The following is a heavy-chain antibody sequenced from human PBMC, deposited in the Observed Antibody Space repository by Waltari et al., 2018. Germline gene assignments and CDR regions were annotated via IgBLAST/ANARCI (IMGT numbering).Heavy chain of an antibody. CDR2: IWYDGSNK. Sequence: QVQLVESGGGVVQPGRSLRLSCAASGFTFSSYGMPWVRQAPGNGLEWVAVIWYDGSNKDYADSVKGRFTISRDNSKNTLYLQMNSLSAEDTAVYYCARAGPVAIFDYWGQGTLVTVSS. D-gene: IGHD6-19*01. V-gene: IGHV3-33*01. CDR1: GFTFSSYG. J-gene: IGHJ4*02. CDR3: ARAGPVAIFDY.